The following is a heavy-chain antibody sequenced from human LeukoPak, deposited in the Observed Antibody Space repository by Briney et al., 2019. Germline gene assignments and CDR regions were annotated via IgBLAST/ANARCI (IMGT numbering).Heavy chain of an antibody. D-gene: IGHD5-18*01. J-gene: IGHJ4*02. CDR1: GFTFSSYG. CDR2: ISGNGGRT. Sequence: GGSLRLSCAASGFTFSSYGMSWVRQAPGKGLEWVSAISGNGGRTDYADSVKGRFTISRDNSKNTLCLQMNSLRAEDTAIYYCAKDPSRGYSYDFWGQGTLVTVSS. V-gene: IGHV3-23*01. CDR3: AKDPSRGYSYDF.